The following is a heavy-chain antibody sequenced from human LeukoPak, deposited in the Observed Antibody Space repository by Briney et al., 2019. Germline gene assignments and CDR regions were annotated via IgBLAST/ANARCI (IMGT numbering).Heavy chain of an antibody. CDR2: FCLGRDT. CDR3: ARWASISREPGGFFDH. CDR1: GDSVTNDFF. Sequence: SETLSLTCTVSGDSVTNDFFWGWVRQPPGKELEWIGSFCLGRDTYYRPSLKSRVTISVGTSKNQFSLNLNSVTAADTAVYYCARWASISREPGGFFDHWGQGTLVTVSS. D-gene: IGHD1-14*01. J-gene: IGHJ4*02. V-gene: IGHV4-38-2*02.